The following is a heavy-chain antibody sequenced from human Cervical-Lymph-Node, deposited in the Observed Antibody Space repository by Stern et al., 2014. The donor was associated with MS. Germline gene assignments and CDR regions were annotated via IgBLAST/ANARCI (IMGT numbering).Heavy chain of an antibody. CDR1: GGSFSSYA. D-gene: IGHD1-14*01. CDR2: IVPMYGAA. V-gene: IGHV1-69*01. J-gene: IGHJ4*02. Sequence: VQLVESGAGMKKPGSSVKVSCKASGGSFSSYAVNWARQAPGQAPEWMGGIVPMYGAANYAQKFQGRVTLIADESTSTAYMELISLTSEDTAVYYCTREATAHSGTFDFWGQGTLVTV. CDR3: TREATAHSGTFDF.